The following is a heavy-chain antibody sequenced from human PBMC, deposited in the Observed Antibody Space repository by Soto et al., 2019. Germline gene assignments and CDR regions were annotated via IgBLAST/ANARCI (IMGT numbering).Heavy chain of an antibody. V-gene: IGHV1-18*01. CDR2: ITNYNGNT. J-gene: IGHJ6*02. CDR3: AKALTGYGMDV. CDR1: RYIFTNYG. Sequence: QVQLVQSGVEVREPGASVKVSCKAVRYIFTNYGVSWVRQAPEQGLEWMGWITNYNGNTEYAQKFQGRVTMTTDASTSTAYRERGSLRSDDTAIYYCAKALTGYGMDVWGQGTTVTVSS.